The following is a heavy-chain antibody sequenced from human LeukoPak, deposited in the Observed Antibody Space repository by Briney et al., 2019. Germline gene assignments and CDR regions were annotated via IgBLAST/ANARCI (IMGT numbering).Heavy chain of an antibody. Sequence: GRSLRLSRALSIFTFSSYATSGVRQAPGRGLVWGSAISGSGGSTYYADSVKGRFTISRNISKDTLYLQMNRLRADDTAVYYCAKDTPYSYGYSALWYFDLWGRGTLVTVSS. D-gene: IGHD5-18*01. CDR3: AKDTPYSYGYSALWYFDL. J-gene: IGHJ2*01. CDR2: ISGSGGST. CDR1: IFTFSSYA. V-gene: IGHV3-23*01.